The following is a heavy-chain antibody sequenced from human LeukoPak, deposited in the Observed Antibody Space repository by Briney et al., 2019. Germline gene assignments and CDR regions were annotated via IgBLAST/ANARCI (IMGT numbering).Heavy chain of an antibody. CDR2: IKSKTDGGTT. J-gene: IGHJ4*02. Sequence: GGSLRLSCAASGFTFSNAWMSWVRQAPGKGLEWVGRIKSKTDGGTTDYAAPVKGRFTISRDDSKSIAYLQMNSLKTEDTAVYYCTSQLRGSYPFDYWGQGTLVTVSS. CDR3: TSQLRGSYPFDY. CDR1: GFTFSNAW. V-gene: IGHV3-15*01. D-gene: IGHD1-26*01.